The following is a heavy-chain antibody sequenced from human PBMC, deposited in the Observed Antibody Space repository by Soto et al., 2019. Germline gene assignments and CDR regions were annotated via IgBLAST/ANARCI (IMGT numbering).Heavy chain of an antibody. Sequence: GGSLRLSCAASGFTFSSYAMHWVRQAPGKGLEWVAVISYDGSNKYYADSVKGRFTISRDNSKNTLYLQMNSLRAEDTAVYYCAREYYFDYWGQGTLVTVSS. CDR2: ISYDGSNK. J-gene: IGHJ4*02. CDR1: GFTFSSYA. V-gene: IGHV3-30-3*01. CDR3: AREYYFDY.